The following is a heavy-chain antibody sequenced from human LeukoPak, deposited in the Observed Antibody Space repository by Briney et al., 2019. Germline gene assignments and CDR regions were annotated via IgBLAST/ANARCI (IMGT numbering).Heavy chain of an antibody. CDR1: GFTFSSYS. D-gene: IGHD3-10*01. V-gene: IGHV3-48*04. J-gene: IGHJ4*02. Sequence: GGSLRLSCAASGFTFSSYSMNWVRQAPGKGLEWVSYISSSGSTIYYADSVKGRFTISRDNAKNSLYLQMNSLRAEDTAVYYCASHSAVRGPLDYWGQGTLVTVSS. CDR3: ASHSAVRGPLDY. CDR2: ISSSGSTI.